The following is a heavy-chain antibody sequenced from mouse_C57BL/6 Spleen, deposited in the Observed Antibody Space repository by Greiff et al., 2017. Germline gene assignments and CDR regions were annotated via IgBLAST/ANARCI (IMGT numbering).Heavy chain of an antibody. Sequence: EVKLQESGPELVKPGDSVKISCKASGYSFTGYFMHWVMQSHGKSLEWIGRINPYNGDTFYNQKFKGKATLTVDKSSSTAHMELRSLTSEDSAVYYCARYLNYGSSYGYFDVWGTGTTVTVSS. D-gene: IGHD1-1*01. CDR1: GYSFTGYF. CDR3: ARYLNYGSSYGYFDV. J-gene: IGHJ1*03. V-gene: IGHV1-20*01. CDR2: INPYNGDT.